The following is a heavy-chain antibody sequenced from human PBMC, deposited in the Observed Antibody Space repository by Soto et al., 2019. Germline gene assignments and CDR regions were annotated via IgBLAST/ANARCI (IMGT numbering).Heavy chain of an antibody. V-gene: IGHV3-48*03. Sequence: EVQQVESGGGLVQPGGCLRLSCAVSGFTFSAYEMMWVRQAPGKGLEWVSYISRSGTTTYYGDSVKGRFTISRDNAKNSLYLQMNSLREEDTAVYYCARDPYTDYYYYGMDVWGQGTTVTVSS. J-gene: IGHJ6*02. CDR2: ISRSGTTT. CDR3: ARDPYTDYYYYGMDV. CDR1: GFTFSAYE. D-gene: IGHD2-2*02.